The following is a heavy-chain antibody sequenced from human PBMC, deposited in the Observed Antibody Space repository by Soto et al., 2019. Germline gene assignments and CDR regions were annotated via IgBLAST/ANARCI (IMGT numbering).Heavy chain of an antibody. CDR1: DGSLSPTY. V-gene: IGHV4-59*08. Sequence: ETLSLTCAVSDGSLSPTYWSWVRQSPGKGLEWIGYIYYAGTTTYNPSLKSRITISLDTSQNEVSLKLSSVTAADTAVYYCARLGAYYQALDSWGRGTLVTVSS. J-gene: IGHJ4*02. CDR3: ARLGAYYQALDS. D-gene: IGHD3-22*01. CDR2: IYYAGTT.